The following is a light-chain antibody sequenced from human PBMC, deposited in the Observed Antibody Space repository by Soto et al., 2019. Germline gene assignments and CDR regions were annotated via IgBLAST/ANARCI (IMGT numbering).Light chain of an antibody. CDR1: KSLLYTNGYNY. CDR2: LGS. V-gene: IGKV2-28*01. CDR3: MQSLQDVT. Sequence: IVMIQSPLSLPVTPGEAASISCRPSKSLLYTNGYNYLDWYLQKPGQSPKPLIYLGSNRAPGVPDRFSGSGSGTDFKLKISRVEAEDVGVDYCMQSLQDVTFGQGTRLEIK. J-gene: IGKJ5*01.